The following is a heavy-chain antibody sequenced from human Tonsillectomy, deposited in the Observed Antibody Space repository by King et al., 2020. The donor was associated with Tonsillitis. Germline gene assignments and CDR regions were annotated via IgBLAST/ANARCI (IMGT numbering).Heavy chain of an antibody. J-gene: IGHJ4*02. Sequence: QLQESGPGLVKPSETLSLTCTVSGGSISSYYWSWIRQPAGRGLEWIGRIYTSGSTNDNPSLKSRVTMSVDTSKNQFSLKLTSWTAADTAVYYCASSDVLGYYFDYWGQGTLVTVSS. CDR1: GGSISSYY. CDR3: ASSDVLGYYFDY. V-gene: IGHV4-4*07. D-gene: IGHD3-10*01. CDR2: IYTSGST.